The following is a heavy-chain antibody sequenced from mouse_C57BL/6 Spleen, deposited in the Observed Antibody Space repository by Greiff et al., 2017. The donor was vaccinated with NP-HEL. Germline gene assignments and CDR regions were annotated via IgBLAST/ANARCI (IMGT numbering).Heavy chain of an antibody. CDR2: IDPENGGT. V-gene: IGHV14-4*01. J-gene: IGHJ2*01. Sequence: EVQLQQSGAELVRPGASVKLSCTASGFNIKDYSMHWVKQRPEQGLEWIGWIDPENGGTEYASKFQGKATITADTSSNTAYLERSSLTSEDTGVSYCTTRGLSFDYWGQGTTLTVSS. CDR1: GFNIKDYS. CDR3: TTRGLSFDY.